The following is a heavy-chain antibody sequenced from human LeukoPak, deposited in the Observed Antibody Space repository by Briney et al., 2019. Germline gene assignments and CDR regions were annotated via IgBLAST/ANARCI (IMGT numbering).Heavy chain of an antibody. Sequence: SETLSLACALSGDTIRTSFYYWDWIRQSPGKGLEWIGGIFHSGTTYYNPSLMSRVTMSVDTSKNQFSLKLSSVTAADTAVYYCARGIVVPAAIGGGNWFDPWGQGTLVTVSS. J-gene: IGHJ5*02. D-gene: IGHD2-2*01. V-gene: IGHV4-39*07. CDR3: ARGIVVPAAIGGGNWFDP. CDR2: IFHSGTT. CDR1: GDTIRTSFYY.